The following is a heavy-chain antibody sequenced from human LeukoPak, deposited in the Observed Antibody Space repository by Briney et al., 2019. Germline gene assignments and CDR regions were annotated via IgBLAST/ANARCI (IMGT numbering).Heavy chain of an antibody. Sequence: SQTLSLTCTVSGGSISSGGYHWSWIRQHPGKGLEWIGYIYYSGSTYYNPSLKSRVTISVDTSKNQFSLKLSSVTAADTAVYYCARVPQLGWFGEAPFDYWGQGTLVTVSS. D-gene: IGHD3-10*01. V-gene: IGHV4-31*03. CDR1: GGSISSGGYH. J-gene: IGHJ4*02. CDR2: IYYSGST. CDR3: ARVPQLGWFGEAPFDY.